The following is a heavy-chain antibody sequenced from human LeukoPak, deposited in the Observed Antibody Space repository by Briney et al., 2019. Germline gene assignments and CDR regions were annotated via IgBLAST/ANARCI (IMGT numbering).Heavy chain of an antibody. D-gene: IGHD3-10*01. CDR2: INNDGTGT. CDR3: ATLAENRDSGYHFGS. CDR1: GCTFSNYW. J-gene: IGHJ4*02. Sequence: GGSLRLSCASSGCTFSNYWMHWVRKAPGKGLLWSSRINNDGTGTNYADSVKGRFTISRDNAKNTLFLQMNSLRAEDTAVYYCATLAENRDSGYHFGSWGQGTLVTVSS. V-gene: IGHV3-74*01.